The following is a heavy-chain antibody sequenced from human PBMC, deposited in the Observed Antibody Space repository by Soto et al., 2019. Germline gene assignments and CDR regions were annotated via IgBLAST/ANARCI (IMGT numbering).Heavy chain of an antibody. J-gene: IGHJ2*01. CDR2: INPNSGGT. Sequence: ASVKVSCKASGYTFTGYYMHWVRQAPGQGLEWMGWINPNSGGTNYAQKFQGRVTMTRDTSISTAYMELSRLRSDDTAVYYCARARYPGRYSSSGAWYFDLWGRGTLVTVSS. CDR3: ARARYPGRYSSSGAWYFDL. D-gene: IGHD6-6*01. V-gene: IGHV1-2*02. CDR1: GYTFTGYY.